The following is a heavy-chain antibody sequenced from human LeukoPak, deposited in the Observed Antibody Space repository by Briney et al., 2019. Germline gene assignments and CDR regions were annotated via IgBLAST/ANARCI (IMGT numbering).Heavy chain of an antibody. CDR3: ARVGAGSTWYVDY. D-gene: IGHD6-13*01. Sequence: GGPLGLSFEPSGFPFSTSAMHWVGQAPAKGLDWVELISSDGSNKYYADSLKGRFTISRDTAKNTLYLQMNSLRDEDTAVYYCARVGAGSTWYVDYWGQGTLVTVSS. V-gene: IGHV3-30-3*01. CDR1: GFPFSTSA. CDR2: ISSDGSNK. J-gene: IGHJ4*02.